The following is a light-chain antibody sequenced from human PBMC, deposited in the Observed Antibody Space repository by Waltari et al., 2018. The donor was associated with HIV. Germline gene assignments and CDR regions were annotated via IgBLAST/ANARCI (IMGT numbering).Light chain of an antibody. Sequence: QSVLTQPPSTSGTPGQRVTIPCSGSTSNIGSTAVNWYQQLPGTAPKLVIYTNNQRMPGVPDRFTGSKSGTSASLAISGLQSEDEAHYYCAVWDDSLNGNVIFGGGTKLTVL. CDR2: TNN. J-gene: IGLJ2*01. CDR3: AVWDDSLNGNVI. V-gene: IGLV1-44*01. CDR1: TSNIGSTA.